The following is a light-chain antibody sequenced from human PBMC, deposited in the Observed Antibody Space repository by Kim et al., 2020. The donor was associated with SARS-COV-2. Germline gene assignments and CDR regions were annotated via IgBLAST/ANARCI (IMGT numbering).Light chain of an antibody. V-gene: IGLV3-19*01. CDR1: SLRSHY. CDR2: GKN. J-gene: IGLJ1*01. Sequence: SSELTQDPAVSVALGQTVRITCQGDSLRSHYATWYQQKPGQAPLLVIHGKNNRPSGIPDRFSGSRSGNTASLTITGAQAEAEADYYCNSPDTSTSPVENVFGTGTKVTVL. CDR3: NSPDTSTSPVENV.